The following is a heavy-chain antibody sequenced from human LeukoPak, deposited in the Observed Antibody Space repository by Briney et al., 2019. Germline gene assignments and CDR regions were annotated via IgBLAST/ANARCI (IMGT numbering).Heavy chain of an antibody. CDR2: ISSSGSTI. CDR3: ARDTSSGWFIYAFDI. CDR1: GFTFSDYY. D-gene: IGHD6-19*01. J-gene: IGHJ3*02. V-gene: IGHV3-11*04. Sequence: GGSLRRSCAASGFTFSDYYMSWIRQAPGKGLEWVSYISSSGSTIYYADSVKGRFTISRDNAKNSLYLQMNSLRAEDTAVYYCARDTSSGWFIYAFDIWGQGTMVTVSS.